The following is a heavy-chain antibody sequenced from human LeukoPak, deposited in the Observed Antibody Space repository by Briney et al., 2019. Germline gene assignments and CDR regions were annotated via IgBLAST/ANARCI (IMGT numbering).Heavy chain of an antibody. J-gene: IGHJ4*02. D-gene: IGHD5-24*01. V-gene: IGHV4-34*01. CDR3: ASPGAPGDGYNPRC. Sequence: PSETLSLTCAVYGGSFSGYYWSWIRQPPGKGPEWIGEINHSGSTNYNPSLKSRVTISVDTSKNQFSLKLSSVTAADTAVYYCASPGAPGDGYNPRCWGQGTLVTVSS. CDR2: INHSGST. CDR1: GGSFSGYY.